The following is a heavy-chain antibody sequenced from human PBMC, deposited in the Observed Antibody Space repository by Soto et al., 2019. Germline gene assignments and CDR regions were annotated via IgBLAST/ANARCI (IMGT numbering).Heavy chain of an antibody. CDR2: IYYSGST. Sequence: QVQLQESGPGLVKPSETLSLTCTVSGGSISSYYWSWIRQPPGKGLECIGYIYYSGSTNYNPSLKSRVTISVDTSKNQFSLKLSSVTAADTAVYYCARDLGGYSYGAYYYGMDVWGQGTTVTVSS. D-gene: IGHD5-18*01. V-gene: IGHV4-59*01. CDR1: GGSISSYY. CDR3: ARDLGGYSYGAYYYGMDV. J-gene: IGHJ6*02.